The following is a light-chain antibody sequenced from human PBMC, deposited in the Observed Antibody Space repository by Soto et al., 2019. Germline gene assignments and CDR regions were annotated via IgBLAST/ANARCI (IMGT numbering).Light chain of an antibody. CDR2: EVN. CDR1: ISNVGSYNL. V-gene: IGLV2-23*02. Sequence: QSALTQPASVSGSPGQSITISCTGTISNVGSYNLVSWYQQHPGKAPKLIIYEVNKRPPGVSNRFSGSKSGNTASLTISGLQTEDEADYYCYSYEGGRVFGGGTKLTVL. CDR3: YSYEGGRV. J-gene: IGLJ3*02.